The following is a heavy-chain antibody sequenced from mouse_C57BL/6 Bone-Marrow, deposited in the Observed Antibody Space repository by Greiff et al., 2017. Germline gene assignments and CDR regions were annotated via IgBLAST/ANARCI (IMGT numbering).Heavy chain of an antibody. CDR2: IDPSDSYT. V-gene: IGHV1-50*01. Sequence: VQLQQPGAELVKPGASVKLSCKASGYTFTSYWMQWVKQRPGQGLEWIGEIDPSDSYTNYNQQFKGKATLTVDTSSSTAYMQLSSLTSEDSAVYYCASNGDWFDYWGQGTLVTVSA. J-gene: IGHJ3*01. CDR1: GYTFTSYW. CDR3: ASNGDWFDY.